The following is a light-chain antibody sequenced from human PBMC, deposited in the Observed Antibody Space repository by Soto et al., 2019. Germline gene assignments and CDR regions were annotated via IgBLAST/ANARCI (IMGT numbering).Light chain of an antibody. Sequence: AIRMTQSPSSLSSSRVDRVSITFRASQGISSYLAWYQQKPGKAPQLLIYAASTLQSGVPSRLSGSGSGTDFTLTIRSLQPEDFATYHCQQSYSTITFGGGTKVDI. CDR1: QGISSY. J-gene: IGKJ4*01. CDR2: AAS. V-gene: IGKV1-8*01. CDR3: QQSYSTIT.